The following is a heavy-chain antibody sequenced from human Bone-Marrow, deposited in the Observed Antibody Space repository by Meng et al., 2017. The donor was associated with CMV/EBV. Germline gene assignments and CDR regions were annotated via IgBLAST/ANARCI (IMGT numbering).Heavy chain of an antibody. CDR1: GGSISSGGYY. CDR2: IYYSGST. J-gene: IGHJ6*02. V-gene: IGHV4-61*08. CDR3: ARFRKGYCSSTSCYSYYYYYGMDV. D-gene: IGHD2-2*02. Sequence: GSLRLSCTVSGGSISSGGYYWSWIRQHPGKGLEWIGYIYYSGSTNYNPSLKSRVTISVDTSKNQFSLKLSSVTAADTAVYYCARFRKGYCSSTSCYSYYYYYGMDVWGQGTTVTFSS.